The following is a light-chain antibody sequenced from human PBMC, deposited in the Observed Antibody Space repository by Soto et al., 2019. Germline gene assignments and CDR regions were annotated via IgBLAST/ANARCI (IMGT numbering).Light chain of an antibody. J-gene: IGKJ1*01. CDR2: KAS. V-gene: IGKV1-5*03. Sequence: DIQMTQSPSTLSASVGDRVTITCRASQSISNYVAWYQQKPGKAPKLLIYKASSLESGVPSSFSGSGSGTEFTLTISSLQPDDFATYYCQQYNSYSSFGQGTKVEIK. CDR3: QQYNSYSS. CDR1: QSISNY.